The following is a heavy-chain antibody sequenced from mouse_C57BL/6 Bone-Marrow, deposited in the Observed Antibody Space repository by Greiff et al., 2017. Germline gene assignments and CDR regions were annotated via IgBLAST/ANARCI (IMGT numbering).Heavy chain of an antibody. J-gene: IGHJ2*01. CDR3: ARERVNWDGY. Sequence: QVHVKQPGAELVKPGASVKLSCKASGYTFTSYWMQWVKQRPGQGLEWIGEIDPSDSYTNYNQKFKGKATLTVDTSSSTAYMQLSSLTSEDSAVYYCARERVNWDGYWGQGTTLTVSS. V-gene: IGHV1-50*01. CDR2: IDPSDSYT. CDR1: GYTFTSYW. D-gene: IGHD4-1*01.